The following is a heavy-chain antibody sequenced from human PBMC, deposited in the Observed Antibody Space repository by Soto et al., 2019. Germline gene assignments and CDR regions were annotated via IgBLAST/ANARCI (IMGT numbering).Heavy chain of an antibody. D-gene: IGHD1-1*01. Sequence: EVQLVESGGGLVQPGGSLRLSCAASGFTFSIYWMHWVRQVPGKGLVWVSRISGDVSSRDYADSVKGRFTSSRDNAKNTLYLQMNSLRTEDTAVYYCARGIGYSAQDYWGQGTLVTVSS. CDR2: ISGDVSSR. J-gene: IGHJ4*02. CDR1: GFTFSIYW. V-gene: IGHV3-74*01. CDR3: ARGIGYSAQDY.